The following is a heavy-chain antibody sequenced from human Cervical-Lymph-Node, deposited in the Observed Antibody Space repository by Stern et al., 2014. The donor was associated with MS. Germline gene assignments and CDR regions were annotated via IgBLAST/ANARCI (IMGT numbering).Heavy chain of an antibody. V-gene: IGHV1-69*01. CDR2: IFPVFGTP. J-gene: IGHJ5*02. CDR3: ALSSETSDRWYSLGYDL. Sequence: VQLVQSGAEVTKPGSSVKVSCKASGRTFSKFPSSWVRQAPGPGLELMGGIFPVFGTPTYAQEFRGRVTITADVSTSTVYMELSSLRSDDTAVYYCALSSETSDRWYSLGYDLWGQGTLVTVSS. D-gene: IGHD6-13*01. CDR1: GRTFSKFP.